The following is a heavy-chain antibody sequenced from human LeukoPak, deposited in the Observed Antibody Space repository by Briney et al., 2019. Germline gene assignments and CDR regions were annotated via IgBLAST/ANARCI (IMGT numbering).Heavy chain of an antibody. Sequence: SVKVSCKASGGTFSSYAISWVRQAPRQGLEWRGGIIPIFGTANYAQKFQGRVTSTEDESTSTAYMELSSLRSEDTAVYYCARVRFGELLDFDYWGQGTLVTVSS. D-gene: IGHD3-10*01. J-gene: IGHJ4*02. V-gene: IGHV1-69*13. CDR1: GGTFSSYA. CDR2: IIPIFGTA. CDR3: ARVRFGELLDFDY.